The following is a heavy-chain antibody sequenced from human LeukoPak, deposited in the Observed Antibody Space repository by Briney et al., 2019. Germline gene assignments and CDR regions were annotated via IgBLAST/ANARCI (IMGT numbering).Heavy chain of an antibody. V-gene: IGHV1-8*01. CDR1: GYTFTSYD. CDR3: ARGRILYSTPRLFDP. J-gene: IGHJ5*02. CDR2: MSPNSGNT. Sequence: ASVKVSCKASGYTFTSYDINWVRQATGQGLEWMGWMSPNSGNTGYAQKFQGRGTMTTNTSISTAYTELSSLRSEDTAVYYCARGRILYSTPRLFDPWGQGTLVTVSS. D-gene: IGHD2-8*01.